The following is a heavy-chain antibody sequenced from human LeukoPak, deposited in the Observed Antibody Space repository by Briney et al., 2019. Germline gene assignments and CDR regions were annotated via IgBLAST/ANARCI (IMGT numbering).Heavy chain of an antibody. V-gene: IGHV3-48*03. D-gene: IGHD5-12*01. CDR2: ISSSGSTI. Sequence: GGSLRLSCAASGFTFSSYEMNWVRQAPGKGLEWVSYISSSGSTIYYADSVKGRFTISRDNAKNSLYLQMNSLRAEDTAVYYCAREGDIVATINGYYFDYWGQGTLVTVSS. CDR3: AREGDIVATINGYYFDY. J-gene: IGHJ4*02. CDR1: GFTFSSYE.